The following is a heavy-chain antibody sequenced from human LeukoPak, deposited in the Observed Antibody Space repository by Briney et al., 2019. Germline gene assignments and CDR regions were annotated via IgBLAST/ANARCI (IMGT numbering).Heavy chain of an antibody. J-gene: IGHJ6*02. D-gene: IGHD2-15*01. CDR3: ARDGIVVVVAARTNYYYGMDV. V-gene: IGHV4-4*02. CDR2: IYHSGST. Sequence: SETLSLTCAVSGGSISSSNWWSWVRQPPGKGLEWIGEIYHSGSTNHNPSPKSRVTISVDKSKNQFSLKLSSVTAADTAVYYCARDGIVVVVAARTNYYYGMDVWGQGTTVTVSS. CDR1: GGSISSSNW.